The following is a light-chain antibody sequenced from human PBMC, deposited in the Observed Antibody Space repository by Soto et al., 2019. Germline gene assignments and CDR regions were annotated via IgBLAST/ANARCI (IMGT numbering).Light chain of an antibody. CDR2: AAS. CDR3: QQYSSYST. V-gene: IGKV1-39*01. J-gene: IGKJ1*01. CDR1: HTITRY. Sequence: DINITQATSAPFACLRVRVTITCRASHTITRYLNWYQQKSGQAPKLLINAASTLRSGVPSRFSGSGSGTDLTLTISSLQPDDFATQFCQQYSSYSTFGQGTKVDI.